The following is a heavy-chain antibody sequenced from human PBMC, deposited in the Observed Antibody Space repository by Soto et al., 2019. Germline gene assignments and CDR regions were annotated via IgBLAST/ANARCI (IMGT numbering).Heavy chain of an antibody. CDR2: IIPIFGTA. V-gene: IGHV1-69*13. Sequence: SVKVSCKSSGGTFSSYAISWVRQAPGQGLEWMGGIIPIFGTANYAQKFQGRVTITADESTRTAYMELSSLRSEATAVYYCAREAEYDSSGYYYFDWGQGTLVTVSS. J-gene: IGHJ4*02. D-gene: IGHD3-22*01. CDR3: AREAEYDSSGYYYFD. CDR1: GGTFSSYA.